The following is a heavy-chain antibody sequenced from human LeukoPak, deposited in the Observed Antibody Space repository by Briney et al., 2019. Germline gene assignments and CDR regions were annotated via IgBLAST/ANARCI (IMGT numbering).Heavy chain of an antibody. Sequence: GESLKISCKGSGYSFTSYWISWVRQMPGKGLEWMGRIDPSDSYTNYSPSFQGHVTISADKSISTAYLQWSSLKASGTAMYYCASQTYYGVNWFDPWGQGTLVTVSS. J-gene: IGHJ5*02. D-gene: IGHD3-10*01. CDR2: IDPSDSYT. V-gene: IGHV5-10-1*01. CDR1: GYSFTSYW. CDR3: ASQTYYGVNWFDP.